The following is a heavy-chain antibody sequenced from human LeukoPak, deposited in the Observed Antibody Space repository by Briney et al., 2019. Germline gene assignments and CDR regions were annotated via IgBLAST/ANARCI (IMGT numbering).Heavy chain of an antibody. CDR3: AKDRDSSSWPQYYFDY. J-gene: IGHJ4*02. Sequence: PGRSLRLSCAASGFTFSSYAMSWVRQAPGKGLEWVSAISGSGGSTYYADSVKGRFTISRDNSKNTLYLQMNSLRAEDTAVYYCAKDRDSSSWPQYYFDYWGQGTLVTVSS. CDR2: ISGSGGST. CDR1: GFTFSSYA. D-gene: IGHD6-13*01. V-gene: IGHV3-23*01.